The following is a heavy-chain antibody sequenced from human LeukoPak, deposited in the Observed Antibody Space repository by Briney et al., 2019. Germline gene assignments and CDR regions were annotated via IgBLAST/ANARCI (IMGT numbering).Heavy chain of an antibody. D-gene: IGHD3-9*01. CDR3: AHADYDILTGTRFDY. V-gene: IGHV2-5*01. CDR1: GFSLSTSGVG. Sequence: SGPTLVKPTQTLTLTCTFSGFSLSTSGVGVGWIRQPPGKALEWLALIYWNDDKRYSPSLKSRLTITKDTSKNQVVLTMTNMDPVDTATYYCAHADYDILTGTRFDYWGQGTLVTVSS. J-gene: IGHJ4*02. CDR2: IYWNDDK.